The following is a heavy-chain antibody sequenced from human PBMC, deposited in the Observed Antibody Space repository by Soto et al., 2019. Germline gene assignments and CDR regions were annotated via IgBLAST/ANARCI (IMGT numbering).Heavy chain of an antibody. CDR2: IYHSGST. CDR1: GGSTRSGGYG. CDR3: ARVPDY. V-gene: IGHV4-30-2*01. Sequence: SESISRTCGASGGSTRSGGYGVSWIRQPPGKGLEWIGYIYHSGSTYYTPSLKSRVTISVDRSKNQFSLKLSSVTAADTAVYYCARVPDYWGQGTLVTVSS. J-gene: IGHJ4*02.